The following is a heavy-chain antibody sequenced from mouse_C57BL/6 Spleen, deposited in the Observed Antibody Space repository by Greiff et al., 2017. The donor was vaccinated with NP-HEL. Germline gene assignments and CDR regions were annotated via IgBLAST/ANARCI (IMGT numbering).Heavy chain of an antibody. CDR1: GYTFTDYE. V-gene: IGHV1-15*01. CDR3: TRSTTAVVGDYFDD. CDR2: IDPETGGT. D-gene: IGHD1-1*01. Sequence: QVQLQQSGAELVRPGASVTLSCKASGYTFTDYEMHWVKQTPVHGLEWIGAIDPETGGTAYTQKFKGKAILTADKSSSTAYMELRSLTSEDAAVYYCTRSTTAVVGDYFDDWGQGTTLTVSS. J-gene: IGHJ2*01.